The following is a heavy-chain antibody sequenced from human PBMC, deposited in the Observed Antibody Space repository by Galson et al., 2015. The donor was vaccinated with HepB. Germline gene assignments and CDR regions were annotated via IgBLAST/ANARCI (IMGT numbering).Heavy chain of an antibody. Sequence: SLRLSCAASGFTFSSYGMHWVRQAPGKGLEWVAVIWYDGSNKYYADSVKGRFTISRDNSKNTLYLQMNSLRAEDTAVYYCTSFIAAAGLAYFDYWGQGTLVTVSS. D-gene: IGHD6-13*01. CDR2: IWYDGSNK. V-gene: IGHV3-33*08. CDR1: GFTFSSYG. J-gene: IGHJ4*02. CDR3: TSFIAAAGLAYFDY.